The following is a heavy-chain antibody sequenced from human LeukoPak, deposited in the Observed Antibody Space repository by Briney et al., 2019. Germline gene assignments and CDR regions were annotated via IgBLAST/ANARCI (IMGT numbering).Heavy chain of an antibody. V-gene: IGHV3-30*02. D-gene: IGHD1-1*01. CDR1: GFTFSVFG. J-gene: IGHJ4*02. CDR2: ISSDGTNT. CDR3: AKDRFFLRPNAFDY. Sequence: PGGSLRLSCAASGFTFSVFGLHWIRQAPGKSLEWVAFISSDGTNTYYVESVKGRFTISRDFSKNSLYLQMNSLRAEDTAVYYCAKDRFFLRPNAFDYWGQGTLVTVSS.